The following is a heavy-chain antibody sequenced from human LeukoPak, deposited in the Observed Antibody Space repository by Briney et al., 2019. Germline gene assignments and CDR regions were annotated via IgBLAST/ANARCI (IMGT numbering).Heavy chain of an antibody. V-gene: IGHV4-59*12. J-gene: IGHJ5*02. D-gene: IGHD1-14*01. CDR1: GGSISSYY. Sequence: SETLSLTCTVSGGSISSYYWSWIRQPPGKGLEWIGYIYYSGSTNYNPSPKSRVTISVDTSKNQFSLKLSSVTAADTAVYYCARDNDRNDGVNWFDPWGQGTLVTVSS. CDR2: IYYSGST. CDR3: ARDNDRNDGVNWFDP.